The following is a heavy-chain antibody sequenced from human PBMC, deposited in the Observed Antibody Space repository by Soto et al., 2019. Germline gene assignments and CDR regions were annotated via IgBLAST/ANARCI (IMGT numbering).Heavy chain of an antibody. CDR2: ISQDGAIA. V-gene: IGHV3-74*01. Sequence: VQLVESGGGLVQPGGSLRLSCAASGFAFGSYWMHWVRQAPGKGLVWVSRISQDGAIATQADSVKGRFTISRDNAKNTLFLLMNSLRADDTADYYCLRDQRHWNEFADQWGQGTLVTVSS. D-gene: IGHD1-1*01. CDR3: LRDQRHWNEFADQ. J-gene: IGHJ4*02. CDR1: GFAFGSYW.